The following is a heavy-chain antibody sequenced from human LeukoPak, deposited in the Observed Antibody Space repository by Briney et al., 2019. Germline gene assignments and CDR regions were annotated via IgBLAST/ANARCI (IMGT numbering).Heavy chain of an antibody. V-gene: IGHV4-34*01. Sequence: SETLSLTCAVYGGSFSGYYWSWIRQPPGKGLEWIGDINHSGSTNYNPSLKSRVTIAVDTSKNQFSLKLSSVTAADTAVYYCARDLYSSSSGDWFDPWGQGTLVTVSS. CDR1: GGSFSGYY. CDR2: INHSGST. CDR3: ARDLYSSSSGDWFDP. D-gene: IGHD6-6*01. J-gene: IGHJ5*02.